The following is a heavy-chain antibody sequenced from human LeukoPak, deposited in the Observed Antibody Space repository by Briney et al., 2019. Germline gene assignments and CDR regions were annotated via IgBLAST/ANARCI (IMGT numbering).Heavy chain of an antibody. J-gene: IGHJ5*02. V-gene: IGHV1-46*01. Sequence: ASVKVSCKTSGYTFTSFHMHGGGQAPGKGLEWMGMIDPSGGSTTYAQNFQGRVTMTRDTSTNTFYMELSSLRFDDTAIYFCARGHSFRGGYVSRWLDPWGQGTLVTVSS. CDR1: GYTFTSFH. CDR3: ARGHSFRGGYVSRWLDP. D-gene: IGHD3-10*01. CDR2: IDPSGGST.